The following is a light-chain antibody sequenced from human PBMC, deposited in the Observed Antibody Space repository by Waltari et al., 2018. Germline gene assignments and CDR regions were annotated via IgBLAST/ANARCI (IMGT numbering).Light chain of an antibody. V-gene: IGKV4-1*01. CDR2: WAS. CDR1: QSVLYSSNNKNY. CDR3: QQYYSIPPT. Sequence: DIVMTQSPDSLAVSLGERAPINCKSSQSVLYSSNNKNYLAWYQQKPGQPPKLLIYWASTRESGVPDRFSGSGSATDFTLTISSLQAEDVAVYYCQQYYSIPPTFGQGTKVEIK. J-gene: IGKJ1*01.